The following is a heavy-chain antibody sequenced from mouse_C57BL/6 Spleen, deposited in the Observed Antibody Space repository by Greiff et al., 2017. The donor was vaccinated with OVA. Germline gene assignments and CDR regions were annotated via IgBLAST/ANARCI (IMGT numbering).Heavy chain of an antibody. J-gene: IGHJ4*01. D-gene: IGHD1-1*01. CDR3: ATSPVYGSSRYAMDD. V-gene: IGHV14-3*01. Sequence: EVQLQQSVAELVRPGASVKLSCTASGFNIKNTYMPWVKQRPEQGLEWIGRIDPANGNTNYAPKFQGKATITADTSSNTAYLQLSSLTSEDTASYYCATSPVYGSSRYAMDDWGQGTSVTVSS. CDR1: GFNIKNTY. CDR2: IDPANGNT.